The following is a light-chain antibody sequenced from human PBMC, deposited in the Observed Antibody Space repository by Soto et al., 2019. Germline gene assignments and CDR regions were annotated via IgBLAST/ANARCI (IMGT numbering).Light chain of an antibody. J-gene: IGKJ2*01. V-gene: IGKV3-20*01. CDR1: QSVSSSY. Sequence: EIVLTQSPGTLSLSPGERATLSCRASQSVSSSYLAWYQQKPGQAPRLLIYGASSRATDIPDRFSGSGPGTDFTLTVSRLEPEDFAVYYCQQYGTFPYTFGQGTKLEIK. CDR3: QQYGTFPYT. CDR2: GAS.